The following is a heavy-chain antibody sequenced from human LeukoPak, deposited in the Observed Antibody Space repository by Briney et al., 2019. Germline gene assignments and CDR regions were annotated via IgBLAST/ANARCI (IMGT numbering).Heavy chain of an antibody. V-gene: IGHV1-24*01. J-gene: IGHJ4*02. CDR3: ATVKSYYYDRGGFYFDD. Sequence: ASVKVSCKVSGYTLTDLSMHWGRQAPGIGLEWMGGSDPEDGETFYAQKFRGRITMTEDTSADTAYMELNSLRSEDTAVYYCATVKSYYYDRGGFYFDDWGQGTLVTVSS. D-gene: IGHD3-22*01. CDR1: GYTLTDLS. CDR2: SDPEDGET.